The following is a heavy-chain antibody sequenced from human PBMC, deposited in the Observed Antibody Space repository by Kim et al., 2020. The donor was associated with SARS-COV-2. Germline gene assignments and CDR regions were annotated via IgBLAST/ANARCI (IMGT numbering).Heavy chain of an antibody. CDR1: GGSISSSSYY. CDR2: IYYSGST. D-gene: IGHD5-18*01. CDR3: ARGQKGDTAMVFDY. V-gene: IGHV4-39*01. Sequence: SETLSLTCTVSGGSISSSSYYWGWIRQPPGKGLEWIGSIYYSGSTYYNPSLKSRVTISVDTSKNQFSLKLSSVTAADTAVYYCARGQKGDTAMVFDYWGQGTLVTVSS. J-gene: IGHJ4*02.